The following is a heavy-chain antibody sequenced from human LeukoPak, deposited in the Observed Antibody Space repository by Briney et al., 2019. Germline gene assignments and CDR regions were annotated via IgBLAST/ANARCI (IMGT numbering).Heavy chain of an antibody. CDR3: ARFFPSAASSDC. CDR2: INWNGGST. D-gene: IGHD6-13*01. CDR1: GDSISSYY. V-gene: IGHV3-20*04. Sequence: PSETLSLTCSVSGDSISSYYWSWVRQAPGKGLEWVSGINWNGGSTGYADSVKGRFTVSRDNAKNSLYLQMNSLRAEDTAVYYCARFFPSAASSDCWGQGTLVTVSS. J-gene: IGHJ4*02.